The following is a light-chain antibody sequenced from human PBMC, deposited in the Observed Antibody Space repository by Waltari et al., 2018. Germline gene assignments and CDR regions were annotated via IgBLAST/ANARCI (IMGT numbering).Light chain of an antibody. CDR1: TGPVTSGYY. V-gene: IGLV7-43*01. CDR3: LVYYADTWV. J-gene: IGLJ3*02. Sequence: QTVVTQESSLTVSPGGTVTLTCASSTGPVTSGYYANWVQQTPGQAPRPLIYFPSNKPSWTPARFSGYLLGGKAALTLSGVQPEDEADYYCLVYYADTWVFGGGTKLTVL. CDR2: FPS.